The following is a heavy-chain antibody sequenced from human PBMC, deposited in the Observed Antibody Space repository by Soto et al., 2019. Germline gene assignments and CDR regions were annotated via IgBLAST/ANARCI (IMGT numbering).Heavy chain of an antibody. Sequence: GGSLRLSCAASGFTFSDYYMSWLRQAPGKGLEWIAYISNGRTTIYYADSVKGRFTISRDNAKSSLYLEMSSLRAEDTAVYYCARDREYSSSPHYWGQGTLVTVSS. J-gene: IGHJ4*02. CDR3: ARDREYSSSPHY. D-gene: IGHD6-6*01. CDR1: GFTFSDYY. V-gene: IGHV3-11*01. CDR2: ISNGRTTI.